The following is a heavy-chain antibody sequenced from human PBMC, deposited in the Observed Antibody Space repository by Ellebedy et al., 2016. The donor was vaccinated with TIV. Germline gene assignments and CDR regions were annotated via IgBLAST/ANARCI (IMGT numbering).Heavy chain of an antibody. CDR3: AREELLNYFDY. J-gene: IGHJ4*02. Sequence: GGSLRLXCAASGFTFSSYAMHWVRQAPGKGLEWVAAISYDGSNKYYADSVKGRFTISRDNSKNTLYLQINSLRAEDTAVYYCAREELLNYFDYWGQGTPVTVSS. D-gene: IGHD1-26*01. V-gene: IGHV3-30-3*01. CDR2: ISYDGSNK. CDR1: GFTFSSYA.